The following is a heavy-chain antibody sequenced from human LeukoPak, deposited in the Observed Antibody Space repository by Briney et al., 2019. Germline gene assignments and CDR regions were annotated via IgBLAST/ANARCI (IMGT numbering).Heavy chain of an antibody. Sequence: KPSETLSLTCSVSGDSISRSDSYWDWIRQPPGKRLEWIGTLYYTGRTYYSPSLKSRVTMSVDTSNNQFSLNLRSVTAADTAVYYCARRRYYDGSGYLEWGQGTLLSVSS. CDR3: ARRRYYDGSGYLE. V-gene: IGHV4-39*01. D-gene: IGHD3-22*01. CDR1: GDSISRSDSY. J-gene: IGHJ1*01. CDR2: LYYTGRT.